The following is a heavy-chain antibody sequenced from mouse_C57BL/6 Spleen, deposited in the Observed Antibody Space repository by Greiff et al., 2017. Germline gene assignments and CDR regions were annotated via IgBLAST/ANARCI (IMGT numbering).Heavy chain of an antibody. CDR1: GYTFTDYN. CDR2: INPNNGGT. D-gene: IGHD2-4*01. J-gene: IGHJ4*01. CDR3: ARGGYDYDTGGYAMDY. Sequence: VQLQQSGPELVKPGASVKIPCKASGYTFTDYNMDWVKQSHGKSLEWIGDINPNNGGTIYNQKFKGKATLTVDKSSSTAYMELRSLTSEDTAVYYCARGGYDYDTGGYAMDYWGQGTSVTVSS. V-gene: IGHV1-18*01.